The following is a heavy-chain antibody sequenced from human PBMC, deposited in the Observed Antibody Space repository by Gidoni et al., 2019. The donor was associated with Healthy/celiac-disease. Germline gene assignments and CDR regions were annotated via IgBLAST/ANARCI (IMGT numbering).Heavy chain of an antibody. Sequence: EVQLVESGGGLVQPGGSLRLSCAASGFTFSSYSMNWVRQAPGKGLEWVSYISSSSSTIYYADSVKGRFTISRDNAKNSLYLQMNSLRAEDTAVYYCARDTQYYYDSSGHYFDYWGQGTLVTVSS. CDR2: ISSSSSTI. V-gene: IGHV3-48*01. D-gene: IGHD3-22*01. J-gene: IGHJ4*02. CDR1: GFTFSSYS. CDR3: ARDTQYYYDSSGHYFDY.